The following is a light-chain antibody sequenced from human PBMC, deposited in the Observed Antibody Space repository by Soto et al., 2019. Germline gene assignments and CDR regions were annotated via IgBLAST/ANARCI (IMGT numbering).Light chain of an antibody. J-gene: IGLJ2*01. CDR1: SSDVGGYNY. V-gene: IGLV2-14*01. CDR2: DVS. Sequence: QSVLTQPASVSGSPGQSITISCTGTSSDVGGYNYVSWYQQHPGKAPKLMIYDVSNRPLGVSNRFSGSKSGNTASLTISGLQAEAEADYYCSSYTSSSTYVVFGGGTKLTVL. CDR3: SSYTSSSTYVV.